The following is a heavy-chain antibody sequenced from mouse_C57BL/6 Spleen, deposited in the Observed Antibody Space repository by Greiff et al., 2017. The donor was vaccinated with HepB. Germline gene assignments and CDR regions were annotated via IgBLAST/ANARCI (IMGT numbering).Heavy chain of an antibody. Sequence: QVQLKESGAELARPGASVKLSCKASGYTFTSYGISWVKQRTGQGLEWIGEIYPRSGNTYYNEKFKGKATLTADKSSSTAYMELRSLTSEDSAVYFCAREYGYDYDVSMDYWGQGTSVTVSS. V-gene: IGHV1-81*01. D-gene: IGHD2-4*01. J-gene: IGHJ4*01. CDR3: AREYGYDYDVSMDY. CDR2: IYPRSGNT. CDR1: GYTFTSYG.